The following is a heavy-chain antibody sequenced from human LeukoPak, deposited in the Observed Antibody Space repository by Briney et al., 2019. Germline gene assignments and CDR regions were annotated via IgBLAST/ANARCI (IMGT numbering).Heavy chain of an antibody. CDR1: GYTFTNFG. V-gene: IGHV1-18*01. J-gene: IGHJ4*02. CDR3: ARPRGYSSSLYYFDH. D-gene: IGHD6-6*01. Sequence: ASVKVSCKASGYTFTNFGISWARQAPGQGLEWVGWISAYNGNTNYAQKLQGRVTMTTDTSTSIAYMELRSLRSDDTAMYDCARPRGYSSSLYYFDHWGQGTRVTVSA. CDR2: ISAYNGNT.